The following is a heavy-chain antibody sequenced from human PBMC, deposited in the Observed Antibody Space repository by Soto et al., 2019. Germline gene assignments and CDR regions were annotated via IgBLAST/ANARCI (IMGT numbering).Heavy chain of an antibody. D-gene: IGHD3-22*01. CDR2: IYSGGYT. CDR1: GFDVSNTD. CDR3: AREAIIVIAAPEYYFDY. J-gene: IGHJ4*02. Sequence: EVQLVESGGDLVQRGGSLRLSWAASGFDVSNTDMSWVRQAPGKGLEWVSVIYSGGYTNYADSVKGRFIVSRDSPKNTLYLQMDSLRAEDTAVYYCAREAIIVIAAPEYYFDYWGQGTLVTVSS. V-gene: IGHV3-66*01.